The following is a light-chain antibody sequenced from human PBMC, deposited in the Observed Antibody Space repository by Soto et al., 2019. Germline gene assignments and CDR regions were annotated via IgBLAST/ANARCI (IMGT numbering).Light chain of an antibody. J-gene: IGLJ2*01. CDR2: ENN. Sequence: QSVLTQPPSVSAAPGQKVTISCSGSSSNIGINYVSWYQQLPGAAPKLLIYENNKRPSGIPDRFSGSKSGTSATLGITGLQTGDEADYYCGTWDSSLSALFGGETKLTVL. CDR3: GTWDSSLSAL. CDR1: SSNIGINY. V-gene: IGLV1-51*02.